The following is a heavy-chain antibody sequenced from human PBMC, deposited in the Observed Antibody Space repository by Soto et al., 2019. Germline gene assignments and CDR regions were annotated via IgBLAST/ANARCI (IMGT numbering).Heavy chain of an antibody. Sequence: QVQLQESGPGLVKPSETLSLTCTVSGGSISSYYWSWIRQPPGKGLEWIGYIFYSGSSNYNPSLMNRVTISEDTSKNQVSLRLSSVTAADTAVYYCARDLSGCASGSCYENFQNWGQGTLVTVSS. D-gene: IGHD2-15*01. CDR1: GGSISSYY. V-gene: IGHV4-59*01. CDR2: IFYSGSS. J-gene: IGHJ1*01. CDR3: ARDLSGCASGSCYENFQN.